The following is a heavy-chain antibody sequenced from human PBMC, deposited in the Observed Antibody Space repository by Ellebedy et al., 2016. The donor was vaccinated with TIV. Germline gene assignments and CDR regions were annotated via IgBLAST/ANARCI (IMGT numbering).Heavy chain of an antibody. CDR2: ISTSYGDT. CDR3: ARGTGSGDASHI. Sequence: ASVKVSXXASGYTFTTYSITWVRQAPGQGLEWMAWISTSYGDTTYAQKLQDRVTLTTDTSTSTVYMEMRSLTSDDTAVYYCARGTGSGDASHIWGQGTMVTVSS. CDR1: GYTFTTYS. D-gene: IGHD1-14*01. V-gene: IGHV1-18*01. J-gene: IGHJ3*02.